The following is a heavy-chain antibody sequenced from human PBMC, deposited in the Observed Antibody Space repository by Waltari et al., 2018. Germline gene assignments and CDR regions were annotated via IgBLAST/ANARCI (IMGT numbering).Heavy chain of an antibody. V-gene: IGHV4-30-2*01. CDR1: GGSISSGGYS. D-gene: IGHD3-16*02. J-gene: IGHJ6*03. Sequence: QLQLQESGSGLVKPSQTLSLTCAVSGGSISSGGYSWSWIRQPPGKGLEWIGYIYHSGSTYYNPSLKSRVTISVDRSKNQFSLKLSSVTAADTAVYCCASLLYPDLYYYYMDVWGKGTTVTVSS. CDR3: ASLLYPDLYYYYMDV. CDR2: IYHSGST.